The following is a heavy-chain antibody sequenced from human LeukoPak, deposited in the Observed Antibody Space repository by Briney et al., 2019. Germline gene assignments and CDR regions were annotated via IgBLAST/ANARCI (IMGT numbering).Heavy chain of an antibody. Sequence: GGSLRLSFAAPGFPFSSYAMSWVRPAPGKGGGWVSAISGSGGSKYYADSVKDRFPISRDNSKNTLYLQMNSLRAEDTAVYYCANQGYSYGYGRIDYWGQGTLVTVSS. V-gene: IGHV3-23*01. CDR3: ANQGYSYGYGRIDY. J-gene: IGHJ4*02. CDR2: ISGSGGSK. D-gene: IGHD5-18*01. CDR1: GFPFSSYA.